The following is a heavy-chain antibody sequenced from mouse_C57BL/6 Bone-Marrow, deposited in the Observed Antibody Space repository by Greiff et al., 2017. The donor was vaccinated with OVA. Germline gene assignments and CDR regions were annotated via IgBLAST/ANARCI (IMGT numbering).Heavy chain of an antibody. CDR3: AGTDDGYSFAS. CDR2: IDPSDSYT. V-gene: IGHV1-69*01. Sequence: VQLQQPGAELVMPGASVKLSCKASGYTFTSYWMHWVKQRPGQGLEWIGEIDPSDSYTNYNQKFKGKSTLTVDKSSSTAYMQPSSLTSEDSAVYYCAGTDDGYSFASWGQGTLVTVSA. CDR1: GYTFTSYW. D-gene: IGHD2-3*01. J-gene: IGHJ3*01.